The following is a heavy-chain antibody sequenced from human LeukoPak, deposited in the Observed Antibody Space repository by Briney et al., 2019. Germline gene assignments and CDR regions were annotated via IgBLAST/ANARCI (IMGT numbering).Heavy chain of an antibody. D-gene: IGHD3-10*01. V-gene: IGHV4-34*01. CDR3: ARDRDGSGSYSP. CDR1: GGSFSGYY. Sequence: ASETLSLTCAVYGGSFSGYYWSWIRQPPGKGLEWIGEINHSGSTYYNPSLKSRVTISVDTSKNQFSLKLSSVTAADTAVYYCARDRDGSGSYSPWGQGTLVTVSS. J-gene: IGHJ5*02. CDR2: INHSGST.